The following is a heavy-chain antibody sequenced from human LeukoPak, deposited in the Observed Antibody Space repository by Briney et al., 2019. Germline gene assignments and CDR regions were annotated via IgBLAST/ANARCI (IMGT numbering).Heavy chain of an antibody. CDR3: ERVGIARTGTKDLQH. D-gene: IGHD6-13*01. J-gene: IGHJ1*01. CDR2: INPNNGGT. Sequence: ASVKVSFKASGYTFTDYFIHWVRQAPGQGLEWMGWINPNNGGTNYAQKFQGRVIMTRDTSISTAYMELKRLRSDDTAAFYCERVGIARTGTKDLQHWGQGTLVTVSS. V-gene: IGHV1-2*02. CDR1: GYTFTDYF.